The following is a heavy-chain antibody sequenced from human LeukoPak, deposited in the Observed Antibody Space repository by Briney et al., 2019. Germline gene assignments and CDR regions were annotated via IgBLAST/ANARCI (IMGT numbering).Heavy chain of an antibody. J-gene: IGHJ4*02. D-gene: IGHD3-10*01. CDR3: TRGFGSGSSVPFEY. CDR2: IESDGSSA. CDR1: GFTFSNAW. Sequence: GGSLRLSCVASGFTFSNAWMTWVRQAPGKGLVWVSRIESDGSSADYADSVKGRFTISRDNAKNTLYLQMNSLRAEDTAVYYCTRGFGSGSSVPFEYWGQGTLVTVSS. V-gene: IGHV3-74*01.